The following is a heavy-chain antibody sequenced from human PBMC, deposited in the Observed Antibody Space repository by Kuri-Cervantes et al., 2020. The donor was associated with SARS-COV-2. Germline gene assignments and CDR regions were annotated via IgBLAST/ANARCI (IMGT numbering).Heavy chain of an antibody. D-gene: IGHD2-15*01. CDR2: KRYGGSNK. CDR1: GFTFIRHG. Sequence: GGSLRLSGAASGFTFIRHGMHWVRQAPGKGLEWVAVKRYGGSNKYYADSVKGRFTISRENSKNTLYLQMNSLRVEDTAVYYCAKDFYSPRGGWYYFDYWGQGTLVTVSS. V-gene: IGHV3-30*02. J-gene: IGHJ4*02. CDR3: AKDFYSPRGGWYYFDY.